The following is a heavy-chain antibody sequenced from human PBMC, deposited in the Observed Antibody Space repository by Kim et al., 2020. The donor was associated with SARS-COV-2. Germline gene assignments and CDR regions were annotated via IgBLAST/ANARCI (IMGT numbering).Heavy chain of an antibody. D-gene: IGHD1-1*01. J-gene: IGHJ4*02. CDR1: GFSFSDSY. CDR3: AKGGRPWN. CDR2: IGGSGDNTI. Sequence: GGSLRLSCAASGFSFSDSYMTWIRQAPGSGLEWISSIGGSGDNTIYADSVKGRFTISRDNAKNSLYLQMSSLGAEDTAVYFCAKGGRPWNWGQGTLVTVSS. V-gene: IGHV3-11*01.